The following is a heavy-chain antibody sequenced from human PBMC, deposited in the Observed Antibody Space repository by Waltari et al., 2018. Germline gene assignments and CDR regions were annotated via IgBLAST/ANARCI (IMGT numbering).Heavy chain of an antibody. J-gene: IGHJ4*02. V-gene: IGHV4-4*07. Sequence: QVQLQESGPGLVKPSETLSLTCTAPGGSISSYYWTWIRQPAGKGLAWIGRNYTSGSTNYNPSLKSRVTMSVDTSKNQFSLKLSSVTAADTAVYYCARDRRDYGGNYFDYWGQGTLVTVSS. D-gene: IGHD4-17*01. CDR1: GGSISSYY. CDR3: ARDRRDYGGNYFDY. CDR2: NYTSGST.